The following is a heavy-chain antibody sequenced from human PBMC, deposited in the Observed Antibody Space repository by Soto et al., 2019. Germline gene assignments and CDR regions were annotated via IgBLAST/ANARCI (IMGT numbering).Heavy chain of an antibody. V-gene: IGHV3-15*01. CDR1: GFTFSDFG. CDR3: GTDFPPSSEVDY. Sequence: PGGSLRLSCEASGFTFSDFGMSWVRQIPGKGLEWVSTVNNDGGTTDYAAPVKGRFTISRDDSKTTLYLQMNSLKTEGTAVYYCGTDFPPSSEVDYWGQGTLVTVSS. CDR2: VNNDGGTT. J-gene: IGHJ4*02.